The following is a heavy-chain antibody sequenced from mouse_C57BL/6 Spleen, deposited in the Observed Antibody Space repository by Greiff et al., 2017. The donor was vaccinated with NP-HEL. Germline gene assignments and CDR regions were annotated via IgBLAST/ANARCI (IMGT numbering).Heavy chain of an antibody. CDR2: ISSGSSTI. J-gene: IGHJ2*01. CDR1: GFTFSDYG. CDR3: ARRDSNYIYYFDY. V-gene: IGHV5-17*01. D-gene: IGHD2-5*01. Sequence: EVMLVESGGGLVKPGGSLKLSCAASGFTFSDYGMHWVRQAPEKGLEWVAYISSGSSTIYYADTVKGRFTISRDNAKNTLFLQMTSLRSEDTAMYYCARRDSNYIYYFDYWGQGTTLTVSS.